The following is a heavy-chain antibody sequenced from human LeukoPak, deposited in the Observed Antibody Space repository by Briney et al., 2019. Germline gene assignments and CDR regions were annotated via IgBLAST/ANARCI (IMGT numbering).Heavy chain of an antibody. V-gene: IGHV1-46*01. CDR3: ARDPPTVTTLYGMDV. D-gene: IGHD4-17*01. Sequence: ASVKVSCKASGYTFTSYYMHWVRQAPGQGLEWMGIINPSGGSTSYAQKFQGRVTMTRDTSTSTVYMKLSSLRSEDTAVYYCARDPPTVTTLYGMDVWGKGTTVTVSS. CDR2: INPSGGST. CDR1: GYTFTSYY. J-gene: IGHJ6*04.